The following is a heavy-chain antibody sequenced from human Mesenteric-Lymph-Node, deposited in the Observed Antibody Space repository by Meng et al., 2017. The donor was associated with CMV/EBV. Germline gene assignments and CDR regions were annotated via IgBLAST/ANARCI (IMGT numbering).Heavy chain of an antibody. CDR2: IHYAGSNK. Sequence: GESLKISCAASGFTFSSYGMHWVRQAPGKGLEWVTFIHYAGSNKYYADSVKGRFTISRDNSKNTLYLQMSSLRPEDTAVYYCAKDLAGRFLAPTYGMDVWGQGTTVTVSS. D-gene: IGHD3-3*01. CDR3: AKDLAGRFLAPTYGMDV. V-gene: IGHV3-30*02. J-gene: IGHJ6*02. CDR1: GFTFSSYG.